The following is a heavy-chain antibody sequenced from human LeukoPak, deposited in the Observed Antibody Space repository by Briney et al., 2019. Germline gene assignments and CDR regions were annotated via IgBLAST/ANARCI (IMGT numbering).Heavy chain of an antibody. J-gene: IGHJ4*02. Sequence: GGSLRLSCAASDFTFSNYRMNWVRQAPGKGLEWVSSISSSSYIYYADSVKGRFTISRDNAKNSLYLQMNSLRAEDTAVYYCARDWYSAHLDYWGQGALVTVSS. D-gene: IGHD2-21*01. CDR3: ARDWYSAHLDY. CDR2: ISSSSYI. V-gene: IGHV3-21*01. CDR1: DFTFSNYR.